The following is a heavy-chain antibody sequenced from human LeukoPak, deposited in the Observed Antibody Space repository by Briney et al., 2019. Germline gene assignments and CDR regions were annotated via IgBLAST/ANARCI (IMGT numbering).Heavy chain of an antibody. J-gene: IGHJ4*02. CDR2: MNPNSRNT. Sequence: LEWMVWMNPNSRNTGYAQNFQGRVTMTRNTSISTAYMELSSLRSEDTAVYYCAKGDYTFDYWGQGTLVTVSS. D-gene: IGHD4-17*01. CDR3: AKGDYTFDY. V-gene: IGHV1-8*01.